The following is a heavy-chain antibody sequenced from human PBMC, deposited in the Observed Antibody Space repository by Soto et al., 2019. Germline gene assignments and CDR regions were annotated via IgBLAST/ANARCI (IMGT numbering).Heavy chain of an antibody. CDR2: IKSKTDGGTT. J-gene: IGHJ4*02. Sequence: GSLRLSCSSSGXTFSNGGMSWVRQAPEKGLELVGRIKSKTDGGTTDYAAHVKGRFTISRDDSKNTLELQMNSLKTEETAVYSCTTDGTRDFCSGYYRDYWGQGTLAPVSS. D-gene: IGHD3-3*01. CDR3: TTDGTRDFCSGYYRDY. V-gene: IGHV3-15*01. CDR1: GXTFSNGG.